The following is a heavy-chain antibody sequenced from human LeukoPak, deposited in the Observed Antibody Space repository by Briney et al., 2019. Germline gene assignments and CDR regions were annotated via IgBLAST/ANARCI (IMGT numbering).Heavy chain of an antibody. J-gene: IGHJ4*02. Sequence: GGSLRLSCAASVFTFSTYNMNWVRQAPGKGLEWVSSITSSSRYTFYADSVKGRFTISRDNSKNTLYLQMNSLRAEDTAVYYCAKEVREIQAVARLGYFDYWGQGTLVTVSS. D-gene: IGHD6-19*01. V-gene: IGHV3-21*01. CDR3: AKEVREIQAVARLGYFDY. CDR2: ITSSSRYT. CDR1: VFTFSTYN.